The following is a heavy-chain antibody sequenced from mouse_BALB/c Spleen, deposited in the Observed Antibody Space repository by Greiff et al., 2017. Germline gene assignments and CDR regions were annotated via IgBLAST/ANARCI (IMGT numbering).Heavy chain of an antibody. CDR1: GYSITSGYY. V-gene: IGHV3-6*02. CDR2: ISYDGSN. D-gene: IGHD1-1*01. Sequence: EVQRVESGPGLVKPSQSLSLTCSVTGYSITSGYYWNWIRQFPGNKLEWMGYISYDGSNNYNPSLKNRISITRDTSKNQFFLKLNSVTTEDTATYYCAREGYYDVFDYWGQGTTLTVSS. J-gene: IGHJ2*01. CDR3: AREGYYDVFDY.